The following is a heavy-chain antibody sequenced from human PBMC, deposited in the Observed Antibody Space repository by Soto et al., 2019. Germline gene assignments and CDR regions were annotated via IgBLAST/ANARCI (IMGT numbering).Heavy chain of an antibody. V-gene: IGHV4-34*01. J-gene: IGHJ5*02. Sequence: PSETLSLTCAVYGGSFSGYYWSWIRQPPGKGLEWIGEINHSGSTNYNPSLKSRVTISVDRSKNQFSLKVRSVTAADTAVYYCARETYGDYVGYFSPWGQGILVPVSS. CDR1: GGSFSGYY. CDR2: INHSGST. CDR3: ARETYGDYVGYFSP. D-gene: IGHD4-17*01.